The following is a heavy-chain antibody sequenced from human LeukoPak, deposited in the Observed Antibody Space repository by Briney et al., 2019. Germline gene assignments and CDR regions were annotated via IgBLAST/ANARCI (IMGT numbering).Heavy chain of an antibody. J-gene: IGHJ4*02. CDR3: ARRGRVGATPVYY. CDR2: IYPGDSDT. CDR1: GYSFTTYW. Sequence: GESLKISCKSSGYSFTTYWIAWVRQMPGRGLEWMGIIYPGDSDTRYSPSFQGQVTISADKSISTAYLQWSSLKASDTAMYYCARRGRVGATPVYYRGQGTLVTVSS. D-gene: IGHD1-26*01. V-gene: IGHV5-51*01.